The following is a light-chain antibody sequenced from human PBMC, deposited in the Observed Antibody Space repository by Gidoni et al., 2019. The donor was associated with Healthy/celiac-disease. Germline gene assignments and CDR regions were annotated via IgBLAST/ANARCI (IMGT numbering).Light chain of an antibody. Sequence: DIQMTQSPSTLSASVGDRVTITCRASHSISSWLAWYQQKPGKAPKLLIYKASSLESGVPSRVSGSGSGTEFTLTISSLQPDDFATYYCQQYNSYSPWTFGQGTKVEIK. J-gene: IGKJ1*01. CDR3: QQYNSYSPWT. V-gene: IGKV1-5*03. CDR2: KAS. CDR1: HSISSW.